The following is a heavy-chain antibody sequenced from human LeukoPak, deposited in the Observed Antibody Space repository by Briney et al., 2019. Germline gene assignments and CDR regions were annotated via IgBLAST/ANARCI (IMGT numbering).Heavy chain of an antibody. V-gene: IGHV4-59*01. CDR2: VDHTGST. Sequence: PSETLSLTCTVSVHSITMSHWTWVRQPPGKGLEWVGSVDHTGSTYFTPSLNGHVSIASDASKNLFSRRLRSVTAADTAVYFCARGRVSSSTWYSTYYDYYYIDGWGKGTTVTVSS. CDR3: ARGRVSSSTWYSTYYDYYYIDG. J-gene: IGHJ6*03. D-gene: IGHD1-1*01. CDR1: VHSITMSH.